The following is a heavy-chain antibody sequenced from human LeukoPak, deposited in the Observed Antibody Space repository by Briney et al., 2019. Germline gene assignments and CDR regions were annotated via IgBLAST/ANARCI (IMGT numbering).Heavy chain of an antibody. CDR2: IYHSGST. CDR3: ARKYCSSTSCYFPAFDI. V-gene: IGHV4-39*07. D-gene: IGHD2-2*01. CDR1: GGSISSGSYY. J-gene: IGHJ3*02. Sequence: SQTLSLTCTVSGGSISSGSYYWGWIRQPPGKGLEWIGSIYHSGSTYYNPSLKSRVTISVDTSKNQFSLKLSSVTAADTAVYYCARKYCSSTSCYFPAFDIWGQGTMVTVSS.